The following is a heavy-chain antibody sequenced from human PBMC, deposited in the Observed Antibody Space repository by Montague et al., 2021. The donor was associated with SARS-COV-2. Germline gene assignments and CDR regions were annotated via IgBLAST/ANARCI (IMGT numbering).Heavy chain of an antibody. D-gene: IGHD6-19*01. CDR3: ARRVGQWLPRYQYYFDY. J-gene: IGHJ4*02. V-gene: IGHV4-34*01. CDR1: GGSFSTYS. CDR2: IHHGGST. Sequence: SETLSLTCAVHGGSFSTYSWNWIRQPPGKGLEWIGEIHHGGSTNYNPSLKSRVTISADTSKNQFSLKLTSVAAADTAVYYCARRVGQWLPRYQYYFDYWGQGTLVTVSS.